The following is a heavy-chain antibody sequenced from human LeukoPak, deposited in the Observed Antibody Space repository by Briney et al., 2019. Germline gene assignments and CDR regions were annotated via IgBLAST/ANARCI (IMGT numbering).Heavy chain of an antibody. J-gene: IGHJ4*02. Sequence: GGSLRLSCAASGFTFSSYAMHWVRQAPGKGLEWVAVISYDGSNKYYADSVKGRFTISRDNSKNTLYLQMNSLRAEDTAVYYCAKDRPPKYYYDSSGYYPYYFDYWGQGTLVTVSS. CDR3: AKDRPPKYYYDSSGYYPYYFDY. CDR2: ISYDGSNK. D-gene: IGHD3-22*01. V-gene: IGHV3-30*04. CDR1: GFTFSSYA.